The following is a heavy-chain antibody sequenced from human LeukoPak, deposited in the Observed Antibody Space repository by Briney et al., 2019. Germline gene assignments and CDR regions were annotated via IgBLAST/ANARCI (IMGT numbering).Heavy chain of an antibody. V-gene: IGHV4-39*01. CDR2: IYYSGST. CDR1: GGSISSSSYY. Sequence: PSETLSLTCTVSGGSISSSSYYWGWIRQPPGKGLEWIGSIYYSGSTYYNPSLKSRVTISVDTSKNQFSLKLSSVTAADTAVYYCATSLSGKLDYWGQGTLVTVSS. D-gene: IGHD2-15*01. CDR3: ATSLSGKLDY. J-gene: IGHJ4*02.